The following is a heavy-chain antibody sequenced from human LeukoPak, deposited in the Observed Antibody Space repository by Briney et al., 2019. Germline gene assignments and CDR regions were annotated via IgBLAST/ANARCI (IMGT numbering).Heavy chain of an antibody. CDR1: GGTFSSYA. CDR3: AGDWADRSGWYF. CDR2: IIPIFGTA. D-gene: IGHD6-19*01. J-gene: IGHJ4*02. Sequence: SVKVSCKASGGTFSSYAISWVRQAPGQGLEWLGGIIPIFGTANYAQKFQGRVTITADKSTSTAYMELSSLRSEDTAAYYCAGDWADRSGWYFWGQGTLVTVSS. V-gene: IGHV1-69*06.